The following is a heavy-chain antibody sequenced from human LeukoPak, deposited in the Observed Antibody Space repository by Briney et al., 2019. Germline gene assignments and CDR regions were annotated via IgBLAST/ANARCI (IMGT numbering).Heavy chain of an antibody. CDR3: ARGSAYYYDSSGYPTFDY. D-gene: IGHD3-22*01. Sequence: SETLSLTCTVSGGSISSYYWSWIRQPPGKGLDCIGYIYYSGSTNYNTSLKSRVTISVDTSKNQFSLKLSSVTAADTAVYYCARGSAYYYDSSGYPTFDYWGQGTLVTVSS. J-gene: IGHJ4*02. CDR1: GGSISSYY. CDR2: IYYSGST. V-gene: IGHV4-59*01.